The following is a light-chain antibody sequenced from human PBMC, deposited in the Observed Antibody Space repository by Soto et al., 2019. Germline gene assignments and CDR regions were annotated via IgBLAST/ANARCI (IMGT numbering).Light chain of an antibody. CDR3: CSYASSSTFV. J-gene: IGLJ1*01. Sequence: QSVLTQPASVSGSPGQSITISCTGTSSDVGTYNYVSWYQQHSGKAPKLMIYEVSNRPSGVSNRFSGSKSGNTASLTISGLQAEDEADYYCCSYASSSTFVFGTGTKLTVL. V-gene: IGLV2-23*02. CDR1: SSDVGTYNY. CDR2: EVS.